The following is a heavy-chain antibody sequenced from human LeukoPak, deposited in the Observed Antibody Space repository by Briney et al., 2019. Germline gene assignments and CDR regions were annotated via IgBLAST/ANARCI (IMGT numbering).Heavy chain of an antibody. D-gene: IGHD3-3*01. V-gene: IGHV1-24*01. Sequence: ASVKVSCKVSGYTLTELSMHWVPQAPGKGLEWMGGFDPEDGETIYAQKFQGRVTMTEDTSTDTAYMELSSLRSDDTAVYYCATPRDDFWNGFYADWGQGTLVTVSS. J-gene: IGHJ4*02. CDR3: ATPRDDFWNGFYAD. CDR2: FDPEDGET. CDR1: GYTLTELS.